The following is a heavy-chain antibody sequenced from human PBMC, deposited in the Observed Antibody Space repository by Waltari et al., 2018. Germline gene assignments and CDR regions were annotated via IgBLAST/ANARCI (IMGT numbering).Heavy chain of an antibody. CDR2: VRSKTYGGTA. CDR3: ARLAYFDIWSEADVFDI. D-gene: IGHD3-3*01. Sequence: EVQLVESGGGLVQPGRSLRLSCTASGFTLGESAVGGVGQVPGTGLQWVGFVRSKTYGGTAVYATSVKGRITISRDDSKNIAYLQMDSLKIDDTAVYYCARLAYFDIWSEADVFDIWGQGTMVTVSS. CDR1: GFTLGESA. V-gene: IGHV3-49*04. J-gene: IGHJ3*02.